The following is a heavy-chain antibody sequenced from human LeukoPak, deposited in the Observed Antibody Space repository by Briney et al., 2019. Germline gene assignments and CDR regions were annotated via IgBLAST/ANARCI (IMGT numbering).Heavy chain of an antibody. V-gene: IGHV3-48*01. CDR1: GFTFSSYS. Sequence: PGGSLRLSCAASGFTFSSYSMNWVRQAPGKGLEWVSYISSSSSTIYYADSVKGRFTISRDNAKNSLYLQMNSLRAEDTAVYYCARDASVSLWFGESLPPVWFDPWGQGTLVTVSS. CDR3: ARDASVSLWFGESLPPVWFDP. J-gene: IGHJ5*02. D-gene: IGHD3-10*01. CDR2: ISSSSSTI.